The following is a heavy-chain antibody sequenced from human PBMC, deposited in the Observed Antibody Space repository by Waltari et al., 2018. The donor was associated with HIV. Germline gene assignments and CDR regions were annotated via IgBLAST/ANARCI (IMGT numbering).Heavy chain of an antibody. CDR2: ISAYNGNT. D-gene: IGHD3-22*01. J-gene: IGHJ6*02. V-gene: IGHV1-18*01. CDR1: GNTFTRYG. Sequence: QVQLVQSGAEVTKPGASVKVPCKASGNTFTRYGISWVRQAPGQGLEWMGWISAYNGNTNDAQKLQGRVRMTTETSTSTAYMELRSLRSDDTAVYYCARLTHYYDTSGPDYYYYGMDVWGQGTTVTVSS. CDR3: ARLTHYYDTSGPDYYYYGMDV.